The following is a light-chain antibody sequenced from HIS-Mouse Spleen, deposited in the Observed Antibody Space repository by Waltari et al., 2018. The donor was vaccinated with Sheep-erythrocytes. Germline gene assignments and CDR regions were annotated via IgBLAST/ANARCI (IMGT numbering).Light chain of an antibody. V-gene: IGLV3-1*01. Sequence: SYELTQPPSVSVSPGQTARITCSGPKLGDKYACWCQQKPGQSPVLVIYQDSKRPSGIPERFSGSNSGNTATLTISGTQAMDEADYYCQAWDSSTVVFGGGTKLTVL. CDR2: QDS. J-gene: IGLJ2*01. CDR3: QAWDSSTVV. CDR1: KLGDKY.